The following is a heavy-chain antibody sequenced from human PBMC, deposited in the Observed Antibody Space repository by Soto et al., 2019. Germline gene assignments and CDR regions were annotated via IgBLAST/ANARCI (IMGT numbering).Heavy chain of an antibody. V-gene: IGHV4-4*07. CDR3: ARHPKYDFWTNHVWYYFDY. CDR1: GASISSYF. Sequence: SETLSLTCTVSGASISSYFWSWIRQPAGKGLEWIGRIYTSGSTDYNPSLESRVTMSVDTSKKQVSLKLTSVTAADTAVYYCARHPKYDFWTNHVWYYFDYWGQGTLVTVSS. J-gene: IGHJ4*02. CDR2: IYTSGST. D-gene: IGHD3-3*01.